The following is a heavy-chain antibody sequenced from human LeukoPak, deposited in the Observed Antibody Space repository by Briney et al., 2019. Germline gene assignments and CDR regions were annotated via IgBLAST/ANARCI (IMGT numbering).Heavy chain of an antibody. CDR3: ARGGTMYYYDSSGYPSDY. CDR1: GYTFTSYG. V-gene: IGHV1-18*01. CDR2: ISAYNGNT. D-gene: IGHD3-22*01. J-gene: IGHJ4*02. Sequence: ASVKVSCKASGYTFTSYGISWVRQAPGQGLEWMGWISAYNGNTNYAQKLQGRVTMTTDTSTSTAYMELRSLRSDDTAVYYCARGGTMYYYDSSGYPSDYWGQGTLVTVSS.